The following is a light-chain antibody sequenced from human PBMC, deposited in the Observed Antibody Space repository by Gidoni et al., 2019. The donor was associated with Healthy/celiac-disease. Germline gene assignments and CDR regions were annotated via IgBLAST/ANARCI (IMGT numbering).Light chain of an antibody. CDR2: GAS. CDR1: QSVSST. J-gene: IGKJ5*01. Sequence: EIVLPQSPATLSVSPGERATLSCRASQSVSSTLAWYQQKPGQAPRLLIYGASTRATGIPARFSGSGSGTEFTLTISSLQSEDFAVYYCQQYNNWRITFGQGTRLEIK. CDR3: QQYNNWRIT. V-gene: IGKV3-15*01.